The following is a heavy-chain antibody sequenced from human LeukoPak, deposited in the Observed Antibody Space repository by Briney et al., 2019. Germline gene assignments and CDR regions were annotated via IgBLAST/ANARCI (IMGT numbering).Heavy chain of an antibody. Sequence: GESLKISCQGSGYDFAAYWIGWVRQMPGKGLEWVGIFNPDGSDTRYSPSFQGQVTISVDKSTSTAYLHWNKLTAADTAIYYCARRSGIYYAPCFDHWGQGTLVTVSS. V-gene: IGHV5-51*01. D-gene: IGHD3-10*01. CDR3: ARRSGIYYAPCFDH. J-gene: IGHJ4*02. CDR1: GYDFAAYW. CDR2: FNPDGSDT.